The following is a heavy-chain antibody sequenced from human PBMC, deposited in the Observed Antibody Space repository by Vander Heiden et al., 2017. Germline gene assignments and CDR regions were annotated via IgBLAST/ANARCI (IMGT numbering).Heavy chain of an antibody. CDR3: TTSPYVSSGYYPPGN. D-gene: IGHD3-22*01. CDR1: GYTLTKLS. CDR2: FDPEDGET. V-gene: IGHV1-24*01. J-gene: IGHJ4*02. Sequence: QVQLVQSGAEVKKPGASVKVSCKVSGYTLTKLSRHWVRQGPGKGLEWMGGFDPEDGETIYAHKFQGRVTMTEDTSTDTAYMKLSSLRSEDMAVYYCTTSPYVSSGYYPPGNWGQGTLVTVSS.